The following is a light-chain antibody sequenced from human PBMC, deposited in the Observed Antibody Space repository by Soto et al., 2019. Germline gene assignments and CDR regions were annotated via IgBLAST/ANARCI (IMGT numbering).Light chain of an antibody. Sequence: EIVLTQSPATLSVSPGERATLSCRASQGIGDTLAWYQHKPGQAHRXLIYGASSRATGIPGRFSGSWSGTDGTLTISRLEPEDVTVYYCQQYGSSPQTFGQGTKVDI. V-gene: IGKV3-20*01. CDR2: GAS. CDR3: QQYGSSPQT. CDR1: QGIGDT. J-gene: IGKJ1*01.